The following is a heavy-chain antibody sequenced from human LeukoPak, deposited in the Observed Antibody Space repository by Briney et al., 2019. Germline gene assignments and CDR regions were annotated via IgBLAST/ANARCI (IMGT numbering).Heavy chain of an antibody. CDR3: AQDGLGNSYNWCDR. V-gene: IGHV3-30*02. CDR1: GFSFNSCG. J-gene: IGHJ5*02. Sequence: GGSLRLSCAASGFSFNSCGMHWVRQAPGKGLEWVAFIRYDGSYKFYADSVKGRFTISRDNSKNTLYLQMSSLRPEDTAVYYCAQDGLGNSYNWCDRWGQGTLVTVSS. D-gene: IGHD6-6*01. CDR2: IRYDGSYK.